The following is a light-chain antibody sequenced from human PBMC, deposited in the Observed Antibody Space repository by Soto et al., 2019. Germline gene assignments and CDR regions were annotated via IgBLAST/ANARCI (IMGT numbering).Light chain of an antibody. CDR2: TAS. CDR1: QDISSS. V-gene: IGKV1-9*01. Sequence: IQLTQCPSSLSASVGDRGTITCGASQDISSSLAWYQKKTGRPPKLLIYTASTLKSGVPSGFSGSGSGTDFTLTISGLQPEDFAIYYCQQLDSYPFTFGGGTKGDIK. J-gene: IGKJ4*01. CDR3: QQLDSYPFT.